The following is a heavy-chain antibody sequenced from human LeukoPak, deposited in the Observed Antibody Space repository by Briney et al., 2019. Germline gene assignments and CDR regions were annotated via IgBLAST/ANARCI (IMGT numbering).Heavy chain of an antibody. V-gene: IGHV4-39*07. J-gene: IGHJ3*02. CDR3: ARAFRGIFGVFEAFDI. CDR2: IYYSGST. D-gene: IGHD3-3*01. CDR1: GGSISSSSYY. Sequence: SETLSLTCTVSGGSISSSSYYWGWIRQPPGKGLEWIGSIYYSGSTYYNPSLKSRVTISEDTSKNQFSLKLSSVTAADTAVYYCARAFRGIFGVFEAFDIWGQGTMVTVSS.